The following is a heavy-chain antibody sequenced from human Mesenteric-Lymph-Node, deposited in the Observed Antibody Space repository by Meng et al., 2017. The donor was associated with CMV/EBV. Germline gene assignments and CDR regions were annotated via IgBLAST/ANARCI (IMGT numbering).Heavy chain of an antibody. Sequence: EVQLVESGGVLVKPGGSVRLSCLTLDFTLNGACMNWVRQAPGKGMEWVGRVKSASAGGAADAAAPVKGRFTVSRDDSRKTVHLQMDNLKIEDTAVYYCTTGWDQYFDFWGQDALVTVSS. V-gene: IGHV3-15*07. D-gene: IGHD1-26*01. CDR3: TTGWDQYFDF. CDR2: VKSASAGGAA. CDR1: DFTLNGAC. J-gene: IGHJ4*02.